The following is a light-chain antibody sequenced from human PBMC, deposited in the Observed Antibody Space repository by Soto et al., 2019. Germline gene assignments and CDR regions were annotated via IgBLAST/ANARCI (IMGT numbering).Light chain of an antibody. V-gene: IGKV3-20*01. CDR3: QQYGVSPAT. CDR1: QSVSSNY. Sequence: TQSPGILSLSPGDGATLSCRASQSVSSNYLAWYQQNPGQAPRLLIYGTSTRASGIPDRFSGSGSGTDFTLTITRLEPEDFAVYFCQQYGVSPATFGGGTKVDIK. CDR2: GTS. J-gene: IGKJ4*01.